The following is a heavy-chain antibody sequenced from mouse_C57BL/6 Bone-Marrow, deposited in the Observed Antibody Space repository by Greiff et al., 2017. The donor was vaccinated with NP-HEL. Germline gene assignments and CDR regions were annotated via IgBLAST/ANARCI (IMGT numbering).Heavy chain of an antibody. Sequence: QVQLQQPGAELVKPRASVKMSCKASGYTFTSYWITWVKQRPGQGLEWIGDIYPGSGSTNYNEKFKSKATLTVDTSSSTAYMQLSSLTSEDSAVYYCARSPHYYGSRGGFAYWGQGTLVTVSA. V-gene: IGHV1-55*01. CDR3: ARSPHYYGSRGGFAY. CDR1: GYTFTSYW. CDR2: IYPGSGST. J-gene: IGHJ3*01. D-gene: IGHD1-1*01.